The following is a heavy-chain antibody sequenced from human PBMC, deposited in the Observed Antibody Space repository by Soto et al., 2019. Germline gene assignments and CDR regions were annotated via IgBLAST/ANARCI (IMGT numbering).Heavy chain of an antibody. CDR2: IYTSGST. J-gene: IGHJ6*02. V-gene: IGHV4-4*07. D-gene: IGHD6-6*01. CDR3: ARVRIAARTGAYGMDV. Sequence: SETLSLTCTVSGGSISSYCWRWIRQPAGKGLGWIGRIYTSGSTSYNPSLKRRVTMSVATSKNQFSLKLSAVTAADTAVYYCARVRIAARTGAYGMDVWGQGTTVTVSS. CDR1: GGSISSYC.